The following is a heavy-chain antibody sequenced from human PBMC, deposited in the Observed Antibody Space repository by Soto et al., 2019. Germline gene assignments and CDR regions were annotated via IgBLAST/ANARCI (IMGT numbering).Heavy chain of an antibody. V-gene: IGHV3-21*01. CDR1: GFTFSSYS. Sequence: GGSLRLSCAASGFTFSSYSINWGRQAPGKGLEWVSSISSSSSYIYYADSVKGRFTISRDNAKNSLYLQMNSLRAEDTAVYYCARASYYDFWSGYYPPGGYGMDVWGQGTTVTVSS. CDR2: ISSSSSYI. J-gene: IGHJ6*02. CDR3: ARASYYDFWSGYYPPGGYGMDV. D-gene: IGHD3-3*01.